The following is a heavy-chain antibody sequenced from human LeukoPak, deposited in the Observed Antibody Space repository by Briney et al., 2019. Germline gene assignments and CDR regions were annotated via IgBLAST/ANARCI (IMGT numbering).Heavy chain of an antibody. D-gene: IGHD2-2*01. V-gene: IGHV5-51*01. J-gene: IGHJ5*02. CDR2: IYLGDSDT. CDR1: GYSFTSYW. Sequence: GESRKISCKGSGYSFTSYWIGWVRQMPGKGLEWMGIIYLGDSDTRYSPSFQGQVTISADKSISTAYLQWSSLKASDTAMYYCARHEFYCSSTSCYAPPNWFDPWGQGTLVTVSS. CDR3: ARHEFYCSSTSCYAPPNWFDP.